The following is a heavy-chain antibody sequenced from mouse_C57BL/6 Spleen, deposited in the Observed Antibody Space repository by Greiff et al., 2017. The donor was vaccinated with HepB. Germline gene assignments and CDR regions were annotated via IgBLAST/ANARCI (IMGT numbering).Heavy chain of an antibody. D-gene: IGHD1-1*01. CDR1: VYTFTSYW. CDR3: AREEVITTASYYFDY. CDR2: IDPSDSET. J-gene: IGHJ2*01. V-gene: IGHV1-52*01. Sequence: QVQLQQPGAELVRPGSSVKLSCKASVYTFTSYWMHWVKQRPIQGLEWIGNIDPSDSETHYNQKFKDKATLTVDKSSSTAYMQLSSLTSEDSAVYYCAREEVITTASYYFDYWGQGTTLTVSS.